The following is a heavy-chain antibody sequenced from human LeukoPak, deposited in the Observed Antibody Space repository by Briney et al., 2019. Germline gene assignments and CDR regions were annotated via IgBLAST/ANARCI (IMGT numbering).Heavy chain of an antibody. CDR2: ISDSGGRT. Sequence: GGSLRLSCAVSGITLSNYGMSWVRQAPGKGLEWVAGISDSGGRTNYADSVKGRFTISRDSPKNTVYLQMNSLSAEDTAVYFCAKRGVVIRVILVGFHKEAYYFDSWGQGALVTVSS. CDR1: GITLSNYG. J-gene: IGHJ4*02. D-gene: IGHD3-22*01. CDR3: AKRGVVIRVILVGFHKEAYYFDS. V-gene: IGHV3-23*01.